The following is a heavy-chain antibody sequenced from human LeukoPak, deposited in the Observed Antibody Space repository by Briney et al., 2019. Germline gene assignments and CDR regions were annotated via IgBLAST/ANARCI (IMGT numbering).Heavy chain of an antibody. CDR1: GGSISCYY. J-gene: IGHJ5*02. CDR3: ARDPRGIVGANHNWFDP. D-gene: IGHD1-26*01. V-gene: IGHV4-4*07. Sequence: KTSETLSLTCTVSGGSISCYYWSWIRQPAGKGLEWIGRIYASGSTNYNPSLKSRVTMSVDTSKSQFSLELISVTAADTAVYYCARDPRGIVGANHNWFDPWGQGTLVTVSS. CDR2: IYASGST.